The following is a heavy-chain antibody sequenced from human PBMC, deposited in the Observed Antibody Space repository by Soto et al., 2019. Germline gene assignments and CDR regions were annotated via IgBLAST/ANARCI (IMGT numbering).Heavy chain of an antibody. V-gene: IGHV3-53*01. CDR3: AREAPMDV. CDR2: LWSAGNT. J-gene: IGHJ6*02. CDR1: GFTVSSQY. Sequence: PGGSLRLSCAASGFTVSSQYMSWVRQAPGRGLEWVSVLWSAGNTYYADSVRGRFTISRDNSKNTLFLEMSSLTADDTAVYYCAREAPMDVWGQGTTVTVSS.